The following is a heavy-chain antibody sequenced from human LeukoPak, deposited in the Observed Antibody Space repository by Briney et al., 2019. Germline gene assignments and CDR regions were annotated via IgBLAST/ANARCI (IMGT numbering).Heavy chain of an antibody. CDR2: IYQSGST. J-gene: IGHJ4*02. Sequence: SETLSLTCAVSGYSISSGYYWGWIRQPPGKGLEWIGSIYQSGSTYYNPSLKSRVTISVDTSKNQFSLKLSSVIAADTAVYYCAREIEWELYYFDYWGQGTLVTVSS. CDR3: AREIEWELYYFDY. CDR1: GYSISSGYY. D-gene: IGHD1-26*01. V-gene: IGHV4-38-2*01.